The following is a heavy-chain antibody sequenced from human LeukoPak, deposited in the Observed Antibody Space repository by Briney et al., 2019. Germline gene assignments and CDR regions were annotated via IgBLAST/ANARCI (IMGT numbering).Heavy chain of an antibody. CDR1: GGSYSGYY. D-gene: IGHD2-15*01. Sequence: PSETLTLTCAGYGGSYSGYYWSWIRQPPGKELEWIGEINHSGSTNYNPSLKSRVTISVDTSKYQFSLKLSSVTAADTAVYYCARGRVVLDYWGQGTLVTVSS. V-gene: IGHV4-34*01. CDR2: INHSGST. J-gene: IGHJ4*02. CDR3: ARGRVVLDY.